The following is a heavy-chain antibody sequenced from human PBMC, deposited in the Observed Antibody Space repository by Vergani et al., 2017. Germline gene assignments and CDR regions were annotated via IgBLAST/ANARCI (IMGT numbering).Heavy chain of an antibody. CDR3: ARVPIGYSYGGFYYYGMDV. J-gene: IGHJ6*02. Sequence: QVQLEESGPGLVKPSETLSLTCTVSGGSFNTYYWSWIRQYPGKGLEWIGYIYYSGSTNYNPSLKSRVNISVDTSKNQFSLKLSSVTAADTAVYYCARVPIGYSYGGFYYYGMDVWGQGTTVTVSS. CDR1: GGSFNTYY. D-gene: IGHD5-18*01. CDR2: IYYSGST. V-gene: IGHV4-59*13.